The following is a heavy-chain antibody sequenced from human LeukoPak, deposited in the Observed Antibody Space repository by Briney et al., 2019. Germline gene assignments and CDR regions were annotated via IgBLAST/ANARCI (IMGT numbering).Heavy chain of an antibody. CDR2: IYASGSA. CDR3: TTTAYSSAWRFDY. J-gene: IGHJ4*02. V-gene: IGHV4-4*07. D-gene: IGHD6-19*01. Sequence: PSETLSLTCSVSGGVSGGSITNYYCTWLRQPAGKGLEWFGRIYASGSAAYNPSLYSRVSMSVDTSKNQFTLKLNSVTAADTAVYYCTTTAYSSAWRFDYWGQGALVTVSS. CDR1: GGSITNYY.